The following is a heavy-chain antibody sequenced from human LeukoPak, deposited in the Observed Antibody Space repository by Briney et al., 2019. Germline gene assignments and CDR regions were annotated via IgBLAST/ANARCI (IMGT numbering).Heavy chain of an antibody. Sequence: ASVKVSCKASGYTFTSYGIRWVRQAPGQGLEWIGWLSTDNGDTNYAQKLQGRVTMTTDTSTTTAHMELRSLRPDDTAVYYCARHGGVGPKRDYFDYWGPGTLVTVSS. CDR1: GYTFTSYG. CDR2: LSTDNGDT. D-gene: IGHD3-16*01. V-gene: IGHV1-18*01. CDR3: ARHGGVGPKRDYFDY. J-gene: IGHJ4*02.